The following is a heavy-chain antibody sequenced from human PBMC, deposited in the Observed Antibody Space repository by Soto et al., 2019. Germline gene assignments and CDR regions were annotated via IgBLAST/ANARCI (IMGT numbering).Heavy chain of an antibody. V-gene: IGHV3-74*01. CDR1: GFTFSSSW. CDR3: ARAPTGWFGYDY. J-gene: IGHJ4*02. Sequence: EVQLVESGGGLVQPGGSLRLSCAASGFTFSSSWMHWVRQGPGKGLVWVSRINSGATTTNYADSVNGRFTISRDNAKNTVYLQVDSLTAEDTAVYYWARAPTGWFGYDYWGQGTLVTVSS. D-gene: IGHD3-10*01. CDR2: INSGATTT.